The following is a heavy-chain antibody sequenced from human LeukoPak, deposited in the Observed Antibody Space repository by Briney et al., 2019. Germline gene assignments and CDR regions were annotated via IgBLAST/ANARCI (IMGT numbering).Heavy chain of an antibody. V-gene: IGHV5-51*01. J-gene: IGHJ4*02. Sequence: GESLKISCKGSGYSFTSYWIGWVRQMPGKGLEWMGIIYPGDSNTRYSPSFQGQVTISADKSISTAYLQWTSLKASDTAIYYCARQPLVRDCGGDCEFDYWGQGTRVSVSS. D-gene: IGHD2-21*02. CDR1: GYSFTSYW. CDR3: ARQPLVRDCGGDCEFDY. CDR2: IYPGDSNT.